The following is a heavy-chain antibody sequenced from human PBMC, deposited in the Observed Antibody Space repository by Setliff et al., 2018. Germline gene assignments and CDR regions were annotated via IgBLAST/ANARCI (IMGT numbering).Heavy chain of an antibody. V-gene: IGHV1-69*05. Sequence: SVKVSCKASGDSFNNYAISWVRQAPGQGLEWVGGIIPMFGTPAYAQKFQDRVTITTDESTSTAYMELDSLRSEDTAVYYCARVRDCSGGICHRGFHHYMDVWGKGTTVTVSS. CDR1: GDSFNNYA. CDR2: IIPMFGTP. CDR3: ARVRDCSGGICHRGFHHYMDV. D-gene: IGHD2-15*01. J-gene: IGHJ6*03.